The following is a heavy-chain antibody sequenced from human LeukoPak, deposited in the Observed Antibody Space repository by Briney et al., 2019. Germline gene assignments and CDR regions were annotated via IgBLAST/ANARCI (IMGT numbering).Heavy chain of an antibody. CDR2: INHSGST. D-gene: IGHD3-3*01. J-gene: IGHJ4*02. V-gene: IGHV4-61*01. CDR3: ARKYYDFWSGYFSPRFDY. Sequence: SETLSLTCTVTGGSVSSGSYYWSWIRQPPGKGLEWIGEINHSGSTNYNPSLKSRVTISVDTSKNQFSLKLSSVTAADTAVYYCARKYYDFWSGYFSPRFDYWGQGTLVTVSS. CDR1: GGSVSSGSYY.